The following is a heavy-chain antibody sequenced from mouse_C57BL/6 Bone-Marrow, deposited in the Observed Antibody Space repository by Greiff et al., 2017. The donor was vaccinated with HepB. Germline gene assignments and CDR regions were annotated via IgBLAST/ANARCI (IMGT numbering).Heavy chain of an antibody. Sequence: QVHVKQSGAELARPGASVKLSCKASGYTFTSYGISWVKQRTGQGLEWIGEIYPRSGNTYYNEKFKGKATLTADESSSTAYMELRSLTSEDSAVYFCARDDYYGSRTYFDYWGQGTTLTVSS. D-gene: IGHD1-1*01. V-gene: IGHV1-81*01. CDR3: ARDDYYGSRTYFDY. CDR2: IYPRSGNT. J-gene: IGHJ2*01. CDR1: GYTFTSYG.